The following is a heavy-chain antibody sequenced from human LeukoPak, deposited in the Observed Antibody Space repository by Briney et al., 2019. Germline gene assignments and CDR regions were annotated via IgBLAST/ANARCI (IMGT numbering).Heavy chain of an antibody. CDR2: IYYSGST. J-gene: IGHJ5*02. CDR3: ARHGSHGQDCSGGSCHWFDP. D-gene: IGHD2-15*01. V-gene: IGHV4-39*01. Sequence: PSETLSLICTVSGGSISSSSYYWGWIRQPPGKGLEWIGSIYYSGSTYYNPSLKSRVTISVDTSKNQFSLKLSSVTAADTAVYYCARHGSHGQDCSGGSCHWFDPWGQGTLVTVSS. CDR1: GGSISSSSYY.